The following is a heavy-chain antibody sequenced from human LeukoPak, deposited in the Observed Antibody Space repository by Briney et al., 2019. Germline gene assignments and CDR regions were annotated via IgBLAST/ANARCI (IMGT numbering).Heavy chain of an antibody. J-gene: IGHJ4*02. CDR3: ARVSIQLWTLPDY. CDR2: ISSSSSYI. V-gene: IGHV3-21*01. Sequence: GGSLILSCAASGFTFSSYSMNWVRQAPGKGLEWVSSISSSSSYIYYADSVKGRFTISRDNAKNSLYLQMNSLRAEDTAVYYCARVSIQLWTLPDYWGQGTLVTVSS. D-gene: IGHD5-18*01. CDR1: GFTFSSYS.